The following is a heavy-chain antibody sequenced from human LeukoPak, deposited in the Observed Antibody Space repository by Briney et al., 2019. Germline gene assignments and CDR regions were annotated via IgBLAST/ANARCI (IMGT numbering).Heavy chain of an antibody. V-gene: IGHV3-48*03. CDR2: ISSSGSTI. D-gene: IGHD6-13*01. CDR3: AILAIAAAHHDAFDI. Sequence: GGSLRLSCAASGFTFSSYEMNWVRQAPGKGLEWVSYISSSGSTIYYADSVKGRFTISRDNAKNSLYLQMNSLRAEDTAVYYCAILAIAAAHHDAFDIWGQGTMVTVSS. J-gene: IGHJ3*02. CDR1: GFTFSSYE.